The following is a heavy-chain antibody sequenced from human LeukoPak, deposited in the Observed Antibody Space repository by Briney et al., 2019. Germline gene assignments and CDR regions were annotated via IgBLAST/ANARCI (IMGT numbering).Heavy chain of an antibody. CDR2: INPNSGGT. D-gene: IGHD6-19*01. CDR1: GYTFTVYY. J-gene: IGHJ3*02. CDR3: ARDLQWPDAFDI. Sequence: ASVTVSFTSSGYTFTVYYMHWVRQPPGQGLEWVGWINPNSGGTNYAQKFQGRVTMTRDTSISTAYMELSRLRSDDTAVYYCARDLQWPDAFDIWGQGTMVTVSS. V-gene: IGHV1-2*02.